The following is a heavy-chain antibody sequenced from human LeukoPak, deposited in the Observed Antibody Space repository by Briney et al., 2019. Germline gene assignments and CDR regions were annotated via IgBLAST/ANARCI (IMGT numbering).Heavy chain of an antibody. CDR3: ARGHLNDYSTTSYYFDY. CDR2: IYPGDSDT. D-gene: IGHD5-12*01. CDR1: GYSFTSYW. V-gene: IGHV5-51*01. J-gene: IGHJ4*02. Sequence: GESLKISCKGSGYSFTSYWIGWVRQMPGKGLEWMGIIYPGDSDTRYRPPFQGQATISADKSISNAYLQLSSLKASDTAMYYCARGHLNDYSTTSYYFDYWGQGTLVTVSS.